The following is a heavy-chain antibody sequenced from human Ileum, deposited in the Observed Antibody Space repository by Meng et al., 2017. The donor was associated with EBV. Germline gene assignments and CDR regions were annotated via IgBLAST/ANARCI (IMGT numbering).Heavy chain of an antibody. CDR1: GVTFSTFA. J-gene: IGHJ4*02. Sequence: VLFLEYGGGLVQPGGSLRLSWAASGVTFSTFALYWVRQSPGKGLDWFSAISDSGEKTIYADSVKGRFTISRDNSKTTLSLQMSSLRAEDTAVYYCAKQLGDNLGVDYWGQGPLVTVSS. D-gene: IGHD2-21*02. V-gene: IGHV3-23*01. CDR3: AKQLGDNLGVDY. CDR2: ISDSGEKT.